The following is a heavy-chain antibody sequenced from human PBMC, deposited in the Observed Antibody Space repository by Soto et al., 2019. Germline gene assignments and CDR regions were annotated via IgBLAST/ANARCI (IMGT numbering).Heavy chain of an antibody. Sequence: EVQLVESGGGLVKPGGSLRLSCAASAFSFSSYTMTWVRQAPGKGLEWVSSISSNNYYIYYADSVKGRFTISRDNANNSLYLQMNSLRGEDTAVYYCTRGHCIVGSCYAPEYFQHWGQGTLVTVSS. J-gene: IGHJ1*01. CDR3: TRGHCIVGSCYAPEYFQH. CDR2: ISSNNYYI. V-gene: IGHV3-21*01. D-gene: IGHD2-15*01. CDR1: AFSFSSYT.